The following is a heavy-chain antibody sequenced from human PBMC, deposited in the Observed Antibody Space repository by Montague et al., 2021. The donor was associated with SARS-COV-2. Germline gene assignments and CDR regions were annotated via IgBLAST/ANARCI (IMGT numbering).Heavy chain of an antibody. CDR3: ARAPRVGATTWFDY. CDR2: IYSGGST. V-gene: IGHV3-66*01. CDR1: GFTVSSNY. Sequence: SLRLSCAASGFTVSSNYMSWVRQAPGKGLEWVSVIYSGGSTYYADSVKGRLTISRNNSKNTLYLQMNSLRAEDTAVYYCARAPRVGATTWFDYWGQGTLVTVSS. J-gene: IGHJ4*02. D-gene: IGHD1-26*01.